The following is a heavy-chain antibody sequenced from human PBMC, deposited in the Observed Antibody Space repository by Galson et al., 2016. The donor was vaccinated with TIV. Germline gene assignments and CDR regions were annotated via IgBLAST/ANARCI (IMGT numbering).Heavy chain of an antibody. CDR3: ARERGGRYFLPDAFDI. CDR2: ISSTVDNT. Sequence: SLRLSCAASGFTFSDYYMTWIRQAPGQGLEWVASISSTVDNTYYAGSVKGRFTISRDDSKNTVYLQMNSLRAEDTAVYYCARERGGRYFLPDAFDIWGQGTMVTVSS. J-gene: IGHJ3*02. V-gene: IGHV3-11*04. CDR1: GFTFSDYY. D-gene: IGHD1-26*01.